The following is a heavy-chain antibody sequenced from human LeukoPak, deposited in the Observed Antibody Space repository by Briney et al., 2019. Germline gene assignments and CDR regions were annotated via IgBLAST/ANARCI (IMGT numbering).Heavy chain of an antibody. CDR3: AKARRKRTMVESFDY. V-gene: IGHV3-43*02. D-gene: IGHD4/OR15-4a*01. Sequence: GGSLRLSCAASGFTFDDYAMHWVRQAPGKGLEWVSLISGDGGSTYYADSVKGRFTISRDNSKNSLYLQMNSLRTEDTALYYCAKARRKRTMVESFDYWGQGTLVTVSS. CDR1: GFTFDDYA. J-gene: IGHJ4*02. CDR2: ISGDGGST.